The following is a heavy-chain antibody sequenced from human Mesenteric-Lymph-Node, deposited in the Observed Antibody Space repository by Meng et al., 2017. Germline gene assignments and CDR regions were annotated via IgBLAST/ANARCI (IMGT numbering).Heavy chain of an antibody. CDR3: ARDGCSSTSCYGLDAFDI. CDR2: INNDASST. V-gene: IGHV3-74*01. D-gene: IGHD2-2*01. Sequence: GESLKISCAASGFTFSIYWMHWVRQAPGKGLVWVSRINNDASSTTYADSVKGRFTISRDNAKNTLYLQMNSLRAEDTAVYYCARDGCSSTSCYGLDAFDIWGQGTMVTVSS. CDR1: GFTFSIYW. J-gene: IGHJ3*02.